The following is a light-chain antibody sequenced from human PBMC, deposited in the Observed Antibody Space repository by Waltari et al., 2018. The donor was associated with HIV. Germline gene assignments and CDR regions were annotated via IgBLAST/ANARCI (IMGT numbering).Light chain of an antibody. CDR1: SRHVGGYTY. V-gene: IGLV2-14*03. CDR2: DVS. J-gene: IGLJ2*01. Sequence: QSALTPPASVSGSPGQSIPISCTGTSRHVGGYTYVSSYTHHPGKAPKLMVYDVSNRPSGVSNRFSGSKSGNTASLTISGLQAEDEADYYCNSYTTSSTLHVVFGGGTKLTVL. CDR3: NSYTTSSTLHVV.